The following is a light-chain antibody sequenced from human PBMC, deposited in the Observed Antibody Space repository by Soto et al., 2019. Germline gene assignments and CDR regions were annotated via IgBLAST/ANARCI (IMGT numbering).Light chain of an antibody. CDR2: EVT. CDR1: SGDVGAYNY. CDR3: SSYAGSKTFI. V-gene: IGLV2-8*01. J-gene: IGLJ2*01. Sequence: QSALTQPPSASGSPGQSVTISCTGTSGDVGAYNYVSWYQQHPGKAPKLMIYEVTTRPSGVPDRFSGSKSGATASLTVSGLQAEDEADYYCSSYAGSKTFIFGGGTKLTVL.